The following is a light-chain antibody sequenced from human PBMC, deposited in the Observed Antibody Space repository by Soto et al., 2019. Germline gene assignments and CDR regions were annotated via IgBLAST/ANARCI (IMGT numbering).Light chain of an antibody. Sequence: DIQMTQSPSTLSASVGDRVTNTCRASQSIGSWLAWYQQKPGKAPKLLIYKASSLESGVPSRFSGSGSGTEFTLTISSLQPDDFATYYCQQYNNYATFGQGTKLEI. CDR2: KAS. CDR1: QSIGSW. CDR3: QQYNNYAT. V-gene: IGKV1-5*03. J-gene: IGKJ2*01.